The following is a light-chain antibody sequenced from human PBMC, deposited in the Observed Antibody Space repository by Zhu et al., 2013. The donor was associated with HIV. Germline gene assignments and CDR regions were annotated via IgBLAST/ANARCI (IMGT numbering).Light chain of an antibody. V-gene: IGKV3-15*01. CDR3: QQYNNWRT. CDR1: QSVSTN. J-gene: IGKJ1*01. CDR2: GAS. Sequence: EIVMTQSPATLSVSPGERATLSCRASQSVSTNLAWYQQKPGQAPRLLISGASVRATGIPARFSGSGSGTEFTLTISSLQSEDFAVYYCQQYNNWRTFGQGTKVEIK.